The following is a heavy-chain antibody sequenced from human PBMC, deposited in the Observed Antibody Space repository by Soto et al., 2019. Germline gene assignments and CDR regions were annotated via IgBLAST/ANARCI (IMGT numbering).Heavy chain of an antibody. V-gene: IGHV1-46*03. CDR2: INPSGGST. Sequence: ASVKVSCKASGYTFTSYYMHWVRQAPGQGLEWMGIINPSGGSTSYAQKFQGRVTMTRDTSTSTVYMELSSLRSEDTAVYYCARAMVRGVIITYYYYGMDVWGQGTTVTVSS. D-gene: IGHD3-10*01. CDR3: ARAMVRGVIITYYYYGMDV. CDR1: GYTFTSYY. J-gene: IGHJ6*02.